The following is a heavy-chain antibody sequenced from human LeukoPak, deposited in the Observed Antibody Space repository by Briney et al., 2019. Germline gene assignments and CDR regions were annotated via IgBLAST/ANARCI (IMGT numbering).Heavy chain of an antibody. CDR2: ISSSGSTI. J-gene: IGHJ4*02. CDR3: ARASSTSSRYTDY. V-gene: IGHV3-11*01. Sequence: GGSLRLSCAASGFTFSNYYMSWIRQAPGKGLEWVSYISSSGSTIYHADSVKGRFTISRDNAKNSLYLQMNSLRAEDTAVYYCARASSTSSRYTDYWGQGTLVTVSS. CDR1: GFTFSNYY. D-gene: IGHD2-2*01.